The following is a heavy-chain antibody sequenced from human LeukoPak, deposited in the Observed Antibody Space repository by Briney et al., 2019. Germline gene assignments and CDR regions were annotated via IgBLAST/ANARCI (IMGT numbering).Heavy chain of an antibody. CDR1: GGSISSYY. CDR2: IYYSGST. CDR3: ARHFNYYGSGQNAFDI. D-gene: IGHD3-10*01. V-gene: IGHV4-59*08. Sequence: PSETLSLTCTVSGGSISSYYWSWIRQPPGKGLEWIGYIYYSGSTNYNPSLKSRVTISVDTSKNQFSLKLSSVTAADTAVYYCARHFNYYGSGQNAFDIWGQGTMVTVSS. J-gene: IGHJ3*02.